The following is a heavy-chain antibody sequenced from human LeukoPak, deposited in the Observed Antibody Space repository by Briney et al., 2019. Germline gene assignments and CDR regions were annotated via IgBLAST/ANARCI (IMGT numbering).Heavy chain of an antibody. J-gene: IGHJ4*02. CDR1: GFTFDDYT. Sequence: GGSLRLSCAASGFTFDDYTMHWVRHAPGKGLEWVSLISWDGGSTYYADSVKGRFTISRDNSKNSLYLQMNSLRTEDTALYYCAKSQGYDILTGYPLDYWGQGTLVTVSS. CDR3: AKSQGYDILTGYPLDY. D-gene: IGHD3-9*01. V-gene: IGHV3-43*01. CDR2: ISWDGGST.